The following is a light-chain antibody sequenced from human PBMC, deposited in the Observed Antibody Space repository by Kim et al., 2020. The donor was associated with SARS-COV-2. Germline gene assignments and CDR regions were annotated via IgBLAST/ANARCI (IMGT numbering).Light chain of an antibody. CDR3: QQSYMTPFT. CDR2: AAS. J-gene: IGKJ3*01. CDR1: QSISSH. V-gene: IGKV1-39*01. Sequence: DIQMTQSPSSLSASVGDRVTITCRTTQSISSHLNWYQQKPGRAPKLLISAASTLQGGVPSRFSGSGSETDFTLTISSLQPEGFATYFCQQSYMTPFTFGPGTKVDSK.